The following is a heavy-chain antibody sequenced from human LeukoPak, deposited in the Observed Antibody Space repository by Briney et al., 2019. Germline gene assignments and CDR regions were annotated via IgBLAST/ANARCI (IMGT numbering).Heavy chain of an antibody. CDR1: GFTYRSYA. CDR3: ARDAPGVVVAATLLGHRFDY. CDR2: SGGRGGGT. Sequence: GGPVRLSCAASGFTYRSYAMSWVRLGPRMGLARVPASGGRGGGTFSLDSVQCRFAIARDNSKNTLYLQVNSLRAEDTAVYYCARDAPGVVVAATLLGHRFDYWGQGTLVTVSS. J-gene: IGHJ4*02. D-gene: IGHD2-15*01. V-gene: IGHV3-23*01.